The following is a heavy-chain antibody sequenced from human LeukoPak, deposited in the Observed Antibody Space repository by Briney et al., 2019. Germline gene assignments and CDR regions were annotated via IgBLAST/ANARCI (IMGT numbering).Heavy chain of an antibody. CDR1: GGSFSGYH. J-gene: IGHJ4*02. Sequence: SETLSLTCSIYGGSFSGYHWSWIRQSPGKGLEWIGEIDYSGNTDYNPSLKSLFTISVDTSKNQFSLNLVSVTAADTAVYYCARGGLQLRSRDLGSYFDYWGQGTLVTVSS. CDR2: IDYSGNT. D-gene: IGHD3-3*01. CDR3: ARGGLQLRSRDLGSYFDY. V-gene: IGHV4-34*01.